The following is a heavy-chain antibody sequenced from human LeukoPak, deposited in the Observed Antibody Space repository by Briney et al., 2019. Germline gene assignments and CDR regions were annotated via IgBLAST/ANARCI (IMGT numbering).Heavy chain of an antibody. CDR1: GGSISSGTYY. CDR3: AREGAGATVTFIDY. Sequence: SETLSLTCTVSGGSISSGTYYWTWIRQPAGKGLEWIGRIYTSGSTNYNPSLKSRLTISLDTSKNQFSLKLSSVTAADTAVYYCAREGAGATVTFIDYWGQGTLVSVSS. CDR2: IYTSGST. D-gene: IGHD4-17*01. V-gene: IGHV4-61*02. J-gene: IGHJ4*02.